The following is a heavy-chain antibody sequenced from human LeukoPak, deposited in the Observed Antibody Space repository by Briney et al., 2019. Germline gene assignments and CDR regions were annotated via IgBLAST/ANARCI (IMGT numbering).Heavy chain of an antibody. V-gene: IGHV1-18*01. Sequence: ATVKVSCKASGYTFTSYGISWVRQAPGQGLEWKGWISVYNGNTKYAQILQGRVTMTTDRSTSTAYMELRSLRSDDTAVYYCARGDTYYYGSGPDYWGQGTLVTVSS. D-gene: IGHD3-10*01. CDR1: GYTFTSYG. CDR3: ARGDTYYYGSGPDY. CDR2: ISVYNGNT. J-gene: IGHJ4*02.